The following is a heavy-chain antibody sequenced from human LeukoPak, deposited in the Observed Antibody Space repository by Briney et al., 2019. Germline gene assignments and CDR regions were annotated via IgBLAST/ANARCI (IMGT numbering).Heavy chain of an antibody. V-gene: IGHV3-21*01. CDR1: GFTFSSYS. J-gene: IGHJ5*02. D-gene: IGHD3-10*01. Sequence: GGSLRLSCAASGFTFSSYSMNWVRQAPGKGLEWVSSISSSSSYIYYADSVEGRFTISRDNAKNSLYLQMNSLRAEDTAVYYCARDLAGSGESRFDPWGQGTLVTVSS. CDR2: ISSSSSYI. CDR3: ARDLAGSGESRFDP.